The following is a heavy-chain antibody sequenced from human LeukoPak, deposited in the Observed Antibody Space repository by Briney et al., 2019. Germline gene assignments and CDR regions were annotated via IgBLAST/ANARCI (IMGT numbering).Heavy chain of an antibody. D-gene: IGHD5-12*01. CDR3: IVATINY. CDR1: GFTFSSYA. V-gene: IGHV3-30*04. J-gene: IGHJ4*02. Sequence: PGGSLRLSCAASGFTFSSYAMHWVRQAPGKWLEWVAAISYDGSNKYYADSVNGRFTISRDNSKNTLYLQMNSLRAEDTAVYYCIVATINYWGQGTLVTVSS. CDR2: ISYDGSNK.